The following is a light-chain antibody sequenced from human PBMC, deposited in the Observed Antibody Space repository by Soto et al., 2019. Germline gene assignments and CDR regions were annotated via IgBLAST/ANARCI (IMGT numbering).Light chain of an antibody. CDR2: EVT. Sequence: QSALTQPPSASGSPGQSVTISCTGTSSDVGGYNFVSWYQQHPGKAPKLMIYEVTKRPSGVPDRFSGSKSGNTASLTVSGLQAEDEADYCCSSYARSSDVLFGGGTKLTVL. CDR3: SSYARSSDVL. V-gene: IGLV2-8*01. J-gene: IGLJ2*01. CDR1: SSDVGGYNF.